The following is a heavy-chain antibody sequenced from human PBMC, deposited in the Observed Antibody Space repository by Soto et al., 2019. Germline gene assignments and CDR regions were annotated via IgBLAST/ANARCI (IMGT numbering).Heavy chain of an antibody. D-gene: IGHD3-16*01. CDR1: GDSISRSGYY. CDR3: ARPRAPNRIWGNYFWAFDV. CDR2: IYYNGRT. Sequence: QLQLQESGPGRVKPSETLSLTCIVSGDSISRSGYYWGWIRQPPGKGLEWIGNIYYNGRTYYNPSLRSRVTISVDTSKNQFSLKLNSLTAADTAVYYCARPRAPNRIWGNYFWAFDVWGQGTMVTVSS. J-gene: IGHJ3*01. V-gene: IGHV4-39*01.